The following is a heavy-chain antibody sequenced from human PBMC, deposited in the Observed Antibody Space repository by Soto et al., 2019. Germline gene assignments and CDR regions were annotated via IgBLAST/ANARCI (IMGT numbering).Heavy chain of an antibody. CDR1: GFTFTSYA. Sequence: GGSLRLSCAASGFTFTSYAMTWVRQAAGKGLVWVSRINRDASTTNYADSVKGRFTISRDNAKNTLYLQMDSLTAEDTAVYYCARGPTGWFGYDYWGQGTLVTVSS. D-gene: IGHD3-10*01. V-gene: IGHV3-74*01. CDR2: INRDASTT. J-gene: IGHJ4*02. CDR3: ARGPTGWFGYDY.